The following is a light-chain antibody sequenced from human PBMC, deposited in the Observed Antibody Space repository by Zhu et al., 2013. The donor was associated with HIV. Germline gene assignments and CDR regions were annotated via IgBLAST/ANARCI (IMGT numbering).Light chain of an antibody. J-gene: IGLJ3*02. CDR1: SNNVGASNY. CDR3: SSFAASGV. Sequence: QSALTQPASVSGSPGQAITISCTGTSNNVGASNYVSWYQQHPGKVPKLIIFEVNKRPSGVSDRFSASKSGNTASLTISGLQAEDEADYYCSSFAASGVFGGGTRLT. CDR2: EVN. V-gene: IGLV2-14*01.